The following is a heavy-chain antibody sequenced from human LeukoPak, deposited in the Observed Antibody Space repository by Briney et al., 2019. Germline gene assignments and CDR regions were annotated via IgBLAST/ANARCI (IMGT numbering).Heavy chain of an antibody. CDR3: ARGPYDYVWGSYRRDYFDY. J-gene: IGHJ4*02. CDR1: GFTFSDYY. Sequence: GGSLRLSCAASGFTFSDYYMSWIRQAPGKGLEWVSYISSSAATIYYADSVKGRFTISRDNAKKSLYLQMNSLRAEDTAVYYCARGPYDYVWGSYRRDYFDYWGQGTLVTVSS. V-gene: IGHV3-11*04. CDR2: ISSSAATI. D-gene: IGHD3-16*02.